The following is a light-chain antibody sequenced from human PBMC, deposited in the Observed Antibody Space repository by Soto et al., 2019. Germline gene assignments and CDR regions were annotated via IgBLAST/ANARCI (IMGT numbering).Light chain of an antibody. J-gene: IGKJ4*01. V-gene: IGKV1-9*01. CDR1: QDISSY. Sequence: DIQLTQSPSLLSASVGDRVTITCRASQDISSYLAWYQQKPGRAPELLIHGAHSLHSGVPPRFSGSGSGTEFSLTISSLQPEDFATYYCQQLNSYPLSFGGGTKVDIK. CDR2: GAH. CDR3: QQLNSYPLS.